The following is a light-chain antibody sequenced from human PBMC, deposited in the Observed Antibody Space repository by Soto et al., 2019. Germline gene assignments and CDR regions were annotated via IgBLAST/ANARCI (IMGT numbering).Light chain of an antibody. CDR3: QHYTNWPLT. J-gene: IGKJ4*01. Sequence: EIVMTQSPATLSVSPGERATISCRASLIVSSRLAWYQQKLGQAPRLLIYGASTRATGLPARFSGSGSGTEFTLTISSLQSEDFAVYYCQHYTNWPLTFGGGTKVDIK. CDR2: GAS. V-gene: IGKV3-15*01. CDR1: LIVSSR.